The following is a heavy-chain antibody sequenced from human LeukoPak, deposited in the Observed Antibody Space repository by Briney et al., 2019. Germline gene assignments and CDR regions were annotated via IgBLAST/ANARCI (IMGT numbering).Heavy chain of an antibody. CDR1: GGSISNPTW. J-gene: IGHJ4*02. Sequence: PSETLSLTCTVSGGSISNPTWWSWVRQAPGKGLEWIGEIYHSGSTYYNPSLKSRVTISVDTSKNQFSLKLSSVTAADTAVYYCARGWDSSLPYFDYWGQGTLVTVSS. CDR3: ARGWDSSLPYFDY. V-gene: IGHV4-4*02. D-gene: IGHD3-22*01. CDR2: IYHSGST.